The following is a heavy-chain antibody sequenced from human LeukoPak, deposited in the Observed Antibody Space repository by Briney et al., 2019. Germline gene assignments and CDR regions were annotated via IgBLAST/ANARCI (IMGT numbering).Heavy chain of an antibody. D-gene: IGHD3-22*01. CDR1: GFTFDDYA. CDR2: ISWNSGSI. CDR3: AKDLSDSSGYYFGH. Sequence: GGSLRLSCAASGFTFDDYAMHWVRHAPGKGLEWVSGISWNSGSIGYADSVKGRFTISRDNAKNSLYLQMNSLRAEDTALYYCAKDLSDSSGYYFGHWGQGTLVTVSS. J-gene: IGHJ4*02. V-gene: IGHV3-9*01.